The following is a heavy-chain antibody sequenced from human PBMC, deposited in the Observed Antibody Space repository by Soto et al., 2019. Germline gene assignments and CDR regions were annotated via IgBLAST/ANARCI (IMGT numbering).Heavy chain of an antibody. J-gene: IGHJ5*02. CDR3: ARDAVTDYYDSSGYPGYWFDP. V-gene: IGHV1-2*04. D-gene: IGHD3-22*01. CDR2: INPNSGGT. CDR1: GCTFTGYY. Sequence: ASVKVSCKASGCTFTGYYMHWVRQAPGQGLEWIGWINPNSGGTNYAQKFQGWVTMTRDTSISTAYMELSRLRSDDTAVYYCARDAVTDYYDSSGYPGYWFDPWGQGTLVTVS.